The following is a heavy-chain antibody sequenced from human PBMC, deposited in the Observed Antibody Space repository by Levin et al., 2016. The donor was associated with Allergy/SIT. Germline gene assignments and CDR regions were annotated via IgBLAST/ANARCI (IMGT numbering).Heavy chain of an antibody. J-gene: IGHJ2*01. CDR2: IDPGGGSL. Sequence: ASVKVSCKTSGYTFTTYYMHWVRQAPGQGLEWMGRIDPGGGSLHYPQRLEGRVTMTWDTSTSTIYMTLGSLTSADTATYYCVREPPETCYFDVWGRGTLVTVSS. CDR1: GYTFTTYY. V-gene: IGHV1-46*03. CDR3: VREPPETCYFDV.